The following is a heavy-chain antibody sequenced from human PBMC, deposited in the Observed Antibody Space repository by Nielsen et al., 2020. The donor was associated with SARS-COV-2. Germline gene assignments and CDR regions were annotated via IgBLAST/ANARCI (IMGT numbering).Heavy chain of an antibody. D-gene: IGHD7-27*01. Sequence: SQTLSLTCAVSGVSITTYYWHWIRQSPGKGLEWIGYIYYSGNTNYNPSLKSRVTISVDTSKNQFSLKLSSVTAADTAVYYCARDDDNWGSLAYWGQGTLVTVSS. V-gene: IGHV4-59*13. J-gene: IGHJ4*02. CDR1: GVSITTYY. CDR2: IYYSGNT. CDR3: ARDDDNWGSLAY.